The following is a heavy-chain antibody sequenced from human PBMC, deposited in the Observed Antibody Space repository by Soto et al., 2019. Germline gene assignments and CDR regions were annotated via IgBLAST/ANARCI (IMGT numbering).Heavy chain of an antibody. J-gene: IGHJ6*02. D-gene: IGHD3-9*01. V-gene: IGHV1-2*04. CDR1: GYTFTGYY. CDR2: INPNSGGT. CDR3: ARAPPSRLRYFDWVDYYGMDV. Sequence: GASVKVSCKASGYTFTGYYMHWVRQAPGQGLEWMGWINPNSGGTNYAQKFQGWVTMTRDTSISTAYMELSRLRSDDTAVYYCARAPPSRLRYFDWVDYYGMDVWGQGTTVTVSS.